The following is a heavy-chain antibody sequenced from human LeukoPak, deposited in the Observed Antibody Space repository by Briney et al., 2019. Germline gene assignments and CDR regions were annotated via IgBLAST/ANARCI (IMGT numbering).Heavy chain of an antibody. CDR2: IIPILGIA. Sequence: SVKVSCKASGGTFSSYATSWVRQAPGQGLEWMGRIIPILGIANYAQKFQGRVTITADKSTSTAYMELSSLRSEDTAVYYCARGRDGYIGYYFDYWGQGTLVTVSS. V-gene: IGHV1-69*04. J-gene: IGHJ4*02. D-gene: IGHD5-24*01. CDR3: ARGRDGYIGYYFDY. CDR1: GGTFSSYA.